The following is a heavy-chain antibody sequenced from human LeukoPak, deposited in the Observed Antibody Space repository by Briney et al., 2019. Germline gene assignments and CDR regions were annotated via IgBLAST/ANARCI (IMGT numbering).Heavy chain of an antibody. CDR2: IKKDGSKT. V-gene: IGHV3-7*01. D-gene: IGHD4-17*01. CDR3: AKSARTEEGDYYPVDY. CDR1: GFTFGSYY. Sequence: GGSLRLSCAASGFTFGSYYMSWVRQAPGKGLEWVANIKKDGSKTYYVDSVKGRFTISRDTTKDSLYLQMNGLRAEDTAVYYCAKSARTEEGDYYPVDYWGQGALVTVSS. J-gene: IGHJ4*02.